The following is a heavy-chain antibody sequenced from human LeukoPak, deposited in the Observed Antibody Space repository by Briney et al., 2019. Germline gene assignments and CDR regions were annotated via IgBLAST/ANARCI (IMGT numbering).Heavy chain of an antibody. CDR1: GGSISSYY. J-gene: IGHJ4*02. Sequence: SETLSLTCTVSGGSISSYYWSWIRQPPGKGLEWIGYIYYSGTTNYNPSLKSRVTISVDTSKNQFSLKLSSVTAADTAVYYCARVITIFGVVITKLYYFDYWGQGTLVTVSS. CDR3: ARVITIFGVVITKLYYFDY. CDR2: IYYSGTT. V-gene: IGHV4-59*12. D-gene: IGHD3-3*01.